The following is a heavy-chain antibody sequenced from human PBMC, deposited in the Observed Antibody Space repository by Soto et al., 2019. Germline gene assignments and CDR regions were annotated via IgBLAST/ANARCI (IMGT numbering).Heavy chain of an antibody. D-gene: IGHD1-26*01. J-gene: IGHJ5*02. CDR2: IYPGDSDT. V-gene: IGHV5-51*01. CDR3: ARSGTAGGDWFDP. Sequence: AGESLKISCKGSVYSFTNYWIGWVRQMPGKGLECMGIIYPGDSDTRYNPSFQGQVTISADKSISTAYLQWSSLKASDTAIYYCARSGTAGGDWFDPWGQGTLVTVSS. CDR1: VYSFTNYW.